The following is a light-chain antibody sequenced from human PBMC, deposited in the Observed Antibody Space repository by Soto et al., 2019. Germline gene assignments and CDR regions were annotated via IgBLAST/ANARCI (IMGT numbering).Light chain of an antibody. J-gene: IGLJ1*01. CDR2: DVT. CDR3: CSYAGSYTDV. Sequence: QSVLTQPRSVSGSPGQSVTISCTGTSRDVGNYNYVSWYQQHPGKAPKLMIYDVTRRPSGVPDRFSGSKSGNTASLTISGLQAEDEADYFCCSYAGSYTDVFGIGTKLTVL. V-gene: IGLV2-11*01. CDR1: SRDVGNYNY.